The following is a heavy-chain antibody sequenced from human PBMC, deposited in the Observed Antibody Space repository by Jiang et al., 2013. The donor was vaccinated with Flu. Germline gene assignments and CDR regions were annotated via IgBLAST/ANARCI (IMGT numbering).Heavy chain of an antibody. D-gene: IGHD2-2*03. Sequence: VQLVESGGGVVQPGRSLRLSCGASGFTFREYGLHWVRQAPGKGLEWVAVISHDGSTWYYADSVKGRFSVSRDNSKNTLYLQMDTLRTEDTAVYYCAKEIGKYSNGYCFDSCGQGTLVTVSS. CDR1: GFTFREYG. CDR2: ISHDGSTW. J-gene: IGHJ4*02. CDR3: AKEIGKYSNGYCFDS. V-gene: IGHV3-30*18.